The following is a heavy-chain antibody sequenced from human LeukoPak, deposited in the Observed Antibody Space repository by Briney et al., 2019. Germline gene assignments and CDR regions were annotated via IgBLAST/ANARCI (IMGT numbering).Heavy chain of an antibody. J-gene: IGHJ6*03. Sequence: GGSLTLSCEDSGFTFRSYEMNWVRQAPGKGLEWVSYISSSGSTIYYADSVKGRFTISRDNAKNSLYLQMNSLRAEDTAVYYCARDNRASSWAYYYYYYMDVWGKGTTVTISS. CDR2: ISSSGSTI. V-gene: IGHV3-48*03. CDR1: GFTFRSYE. D-gene: IGHD6-13*01. CDR3: ARDNRASSWAYYYYYYMDV.